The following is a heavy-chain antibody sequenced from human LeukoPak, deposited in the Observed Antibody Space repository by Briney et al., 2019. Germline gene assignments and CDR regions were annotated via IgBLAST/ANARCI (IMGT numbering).Heavy chain of an antibody. CDR2: ISAYNGNT. D-gene: IGHD6-13*01. V-gene: IGHV1-18*01. J-gene: IGHJ4*02. CDR1: GYTFTSYG. CDR3: AREMEIAGTSDY. Sequence: ASVKVSCKASGYTFTSYGISWVRQAPGQGLEWMGWISAYNGNTNYAQKLQGRVTITTDTSTSTAYMELRSLRSDDTAVYYCAREMEIAGTSDYWGQGTLVTVSS.